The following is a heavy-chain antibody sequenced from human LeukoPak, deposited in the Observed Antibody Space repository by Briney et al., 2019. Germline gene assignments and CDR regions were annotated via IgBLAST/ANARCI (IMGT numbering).Heavy chain of an antibody. CDR3: ARVSHYYDSSGYYYVRAFDI. V-gene: IGHV4-4*07. CDR2: THTNGDT. D-gene: IGHD3-22*01. CDR1: GVSVSSYY. J-gene: IGHJ3*02. Sequence: PSETLSLSCIVSGVSVSSYYWTWIRQPAGKGLEWIGRTHTNGDTNYNPSLKSRVTMSVDTSKNQFSLKLSSVTAADTAVYYCARVSHYYDSSGYYYVRAFDIWGQGTMVTVSS.